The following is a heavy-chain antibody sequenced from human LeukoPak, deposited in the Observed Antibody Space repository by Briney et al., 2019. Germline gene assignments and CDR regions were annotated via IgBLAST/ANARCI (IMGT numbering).Heavy chain of an antibody. V-gene: IGHV4-34*01. CDR3: ARGAPLNYYDSSGFFDY. CDR2: INHSGST. CDR1: GGSFSGYY. J-gene: IGHJ4*02. D-gene: IGHD3-22*01. Sequence: SETLSLTCAVYGGSFSGYYWSWIRQPPGKGLEWIGEINHSGSTNYNPSLKSRVTISVDTSKNQFSLKLSSVTAADTAVYYCARGAPLNYYDSSGFFDYWGQGTLVTVSS.